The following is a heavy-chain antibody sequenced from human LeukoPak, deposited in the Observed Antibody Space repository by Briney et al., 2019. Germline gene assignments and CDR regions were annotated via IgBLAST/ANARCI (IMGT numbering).Heavy chain of an antibody. D-gene: IGHD6-6*01. CDR2: INPSGGYT. V-gene: IGHV1-46*01. J-gene: IGHJ4*02. Sequence: ASVKVSCKASGYTFTSYYMHWVRQAPGQGLEWMGIINPSGGYTSYTQKFQGRVTMTRDTSTRTVYMELSSLGSEDTAVYYCARAYSSSSPDDYWGQGTLVTVSS. CDR1: GYTFTSYY. CDR3: ARAYSSSSPDDY.